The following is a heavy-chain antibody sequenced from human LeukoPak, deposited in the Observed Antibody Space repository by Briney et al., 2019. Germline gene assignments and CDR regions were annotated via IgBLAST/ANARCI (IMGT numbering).Heavy chain of an antibody. V-gene: IGHV4-34*01. D-gene: IGHD6-13*01. CDR3: ARSALIAGADP. CDR2: INHSGST. J-gene: IGHJ5*02. CDR1: RGSISGSIRSYY. Sequence: SETLSLTCTVSRGSISGSIRSYYWSWLRQPPGKGLEWIGEINHSGSTNYNPSLKSRVTISVDTSKNQFSLKLSSVTAADTAVYYCARSALIAGADPWGQGTLVTVSS.